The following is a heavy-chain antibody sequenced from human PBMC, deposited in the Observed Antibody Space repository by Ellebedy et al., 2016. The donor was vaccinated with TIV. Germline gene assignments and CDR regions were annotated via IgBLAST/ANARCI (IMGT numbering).Heavy chain of an antibody. CDR3: ARGQLRLGELSLAPFDY. J-gene: IGHJ4*02. V-gene: IGHV3-21*05. CDR2: ISSSSSYT. CDR1: GFTFSSYS. D-gene: IGHD3-16*02. Sequence: PGGSLRLSCAASGFTFSSYSMNWVRQAPGKGLEWVSYISSSSSYTNYADSVKGRFTISRDNAKNSLYLQMNSLRAEDTAVYYCARGQLRLGELSLAPFDYWGQGTLVTVSS.